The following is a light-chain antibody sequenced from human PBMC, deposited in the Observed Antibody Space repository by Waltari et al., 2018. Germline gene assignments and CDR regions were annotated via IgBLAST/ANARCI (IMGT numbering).Light chain of an antibody. CDR3: QQYGTSPYT. J-gene: IGKJ2*01. CDR1: QSVRTNF. Sequence: EIVLTQAQGTMSRSPGERATLSCRASQSVRTNFLAWYQQNPGQAPRLLIYSESSRATSIPDRFSGSGSGTDFTLTIIRLGPEDFAVFYCQQYGTSPYTFGQGTKLDIK. CDR2: SES. V-gene: IGKV3-20*01.